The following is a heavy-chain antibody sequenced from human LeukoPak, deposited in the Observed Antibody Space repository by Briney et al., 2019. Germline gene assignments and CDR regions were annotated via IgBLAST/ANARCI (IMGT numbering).Heavy chain of an antibody. Sequence: GGSLRLSCAASGFTFSNYGMRWVRQAPGKGLEWVSGISDSGDSTYYADSVKGRFTISRDNSDNTLFLQMNSLRAEDTAVYYCAHLGYDILTGYYNWGQGTLVFVSS. J-gene: IGHJ4*02. V-gene: IGHV3-23*01. D-gene: IGHD3-9*01. CDR2: ISDSGDST. CDR1: GFTFSNYG. CDR3: AHLGYDILTGYYN.